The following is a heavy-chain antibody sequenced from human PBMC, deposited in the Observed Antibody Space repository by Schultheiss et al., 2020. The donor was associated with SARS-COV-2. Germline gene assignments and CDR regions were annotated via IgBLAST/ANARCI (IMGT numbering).Heavy chain of an antibody. V-gene: IGHV3-21*01. D-gene: IGHD2-15*01. CDR1: GLTLRRYS. J-gene: IGHJ5*02. CDR2: ISSSSSYI. Sequence: GGSLRLSCAASGLTLRRYSMNWVRQAPGKGLEWVSSISSSSSYIYYADSVKGRFTISRDNAKNSLYLQMNSLRAEDTAVYYCASNDVVVAGFWFDPWGQGTLVTVSS. CDR3: ASNDVVVAGFWFDP.